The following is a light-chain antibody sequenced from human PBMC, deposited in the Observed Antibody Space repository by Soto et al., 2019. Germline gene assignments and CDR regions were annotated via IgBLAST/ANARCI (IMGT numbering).Light chain of an antibody. CDR3: QHRFNWPWT. J-gene: IGKJ1*01. V-gene: IGKV3-11*01. CDR2: DAS. Sequence: IMLTQSPATLYLSPWERGNFYCRASQSVIRYLAWYQQRPGQAPRLLIYDASYRATGIPARFSGSGSGTDFTLTISSLEPEDFAVYYCQHRFNWPWTFGQGTKVDIK. CDR1: QSVIRY.